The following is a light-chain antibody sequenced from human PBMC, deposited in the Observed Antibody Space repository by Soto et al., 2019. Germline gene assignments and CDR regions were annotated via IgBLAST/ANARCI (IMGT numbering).Light chain of an antibody. Sequence: QSALTQPASVSGSPGQSITISCTGTSSDGGGYKYVSWYQQHPDKAPKLIIFEVSNRPSGISSRFSGSKSGNTASLPISGLQAEDESGYYCASYTSSSTSVIFDRGTKLTVL. V-gene: IGLV2-14*01. CDR3: ASYTSSSTSVI. J-gene: IGLJ2*01. CDR1: SSDGGGYKY. CDR2: EVS.